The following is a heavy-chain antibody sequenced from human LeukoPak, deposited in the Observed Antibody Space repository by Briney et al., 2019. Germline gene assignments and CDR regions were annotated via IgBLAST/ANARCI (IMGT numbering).Heavy chain of an antibody. CDR1: GFTFSSYG. J-gene: IGHJ5*01. CDR3: ARDRDIVATYNWFDP. CDR2: IWYDGSNK. D-gene: IGHD5-12*01. V-gene: IGHV3-33*01. Sequence: GRSLRLSCAASGFTFSSYGMHWVRQAPGKGLEWVAVIWYDGSNKYYADSVKGRFTISRDNSKNTLYLQMNSLRAEDTAVYYCARDRDIVATYNWFDPWGQGTTVTVSS.